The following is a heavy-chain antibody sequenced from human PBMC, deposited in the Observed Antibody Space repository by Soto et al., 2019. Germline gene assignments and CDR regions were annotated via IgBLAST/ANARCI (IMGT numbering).Heavy chain of an antibody. CDR2: INGNADNS. Sequence: EVQLAESGGGLVLTGGSLRLSCAASGFSFVSYWMPWVRQVPGEGLAWVSRINGNADNSDYAGSVKGRFTISRDNAMNRLYLQMDSLRADDTGVYYCVRDFRGAVAGAEFDHWGQGTLGTVSS. CDR3: VRDFRGAVAGAEFDH. V-gene: IGHV3-74*01. D-gene: IGHD6-19*01. J-gene: IGHJ4*02. CDR1: GFSFVSYW.